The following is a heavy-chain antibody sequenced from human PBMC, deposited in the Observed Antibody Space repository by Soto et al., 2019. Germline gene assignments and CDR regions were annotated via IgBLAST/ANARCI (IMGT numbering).Heavy chain of an antibody. D-gene: IGHD2-15*01. CDR2: INHSGST. Sequence: QVQLQQWGAGLLKPSETLSLTCAVYGGSFSGYYWSWIRQPPGKGLEWIGEINHSGSTNYNPSLKSRVTISVDTSKNQFSLNLSSVTAADTAVYYCARVLRRWFDPWGQGTLVTVSS. CDR1: GGSFSGYY. CDR3: ARVLRRWFDP. V-gene: IGHV4-34*01. J-gene: IGHJ5*02.